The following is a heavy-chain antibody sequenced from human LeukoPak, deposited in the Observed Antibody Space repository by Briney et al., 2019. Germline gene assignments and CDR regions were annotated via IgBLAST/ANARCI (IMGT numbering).Heavy chain of an antibody. CDR1: GFTFSNYW. Sequence: PGGSLRLSCAASGFTFSNYWMTWVRQAPGKGLEWVANIKEDGSKKNYVDSLKGRFTISRDNAKNSLYLQMNSLRAEDTAVYYCATPLDYYDSSGYHQGGDWGQGTLVTVSS. V-gene: IGHV3-7*03. J-gene: IGHJ4*02. CDR2: IKEDGSKK. D-gene: IGHD3-22*01. CDR3: ATPLDYYDSSGYHQGGD.